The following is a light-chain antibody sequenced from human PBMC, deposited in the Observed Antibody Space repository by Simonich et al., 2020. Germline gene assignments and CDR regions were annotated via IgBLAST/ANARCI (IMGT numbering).Light chain of an antibody. CDR1: SSDVGCYNY. CDR3: SSYTSSSTWV. V-gene: IGLV2-14*01. J-gene: IGLJ3*02. CDR2: DVS. Sequence: QSALTQPASVSGSPGQSITISCTGTSSDVGCYNYVSWYQQHPGKAPKLMIYDVSKRPSGVSNRFSGYKSGNTASLTISGLQAEDEADYYCSSYTSSSTWVFGGGTKLTVL.